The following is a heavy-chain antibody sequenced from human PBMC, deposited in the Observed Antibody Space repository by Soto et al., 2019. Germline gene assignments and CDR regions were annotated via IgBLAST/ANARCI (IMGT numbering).Heavy chain of an antibody. Sequence: QIQLVQSGAEVKKPGASVKVSCRASGYTFTGYYLHWVRQAPGQGLEWMGWVNPISGDTNYAQKFQDRVIMTRDRSITTVHMELSRLRSDDTAVYYCAREEGFRITMDRCRWFDPWGQGTLVTVSS. CDR2: VNPISGDT. CDR1: GYTFTGYY. V-gene: IGHV1-2*02. J-gene: IGHJ5*02. CDR3: AREEGFRITMDRCRWFDP. D-gene: IGHD3-10*01.